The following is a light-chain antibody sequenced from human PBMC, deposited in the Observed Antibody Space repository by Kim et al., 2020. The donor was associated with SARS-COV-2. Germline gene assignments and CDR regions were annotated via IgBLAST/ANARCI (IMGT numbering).Light chain of an antibody. J-gene: IGLJ2*01. CDR1: KLGEKH. V-gene: IGLV3-1*01. Sequence: SVSPGQTASITCSGDKLGEKHVCWYQQKPGQSPVPIIYQDSQRPSGVPERFSGSNSGNTATLTISATQVMDEADYYCQAWDSSTAVFGGGTKLTVL. CDR2: QDS. CDR3: QAWDSSTAV.